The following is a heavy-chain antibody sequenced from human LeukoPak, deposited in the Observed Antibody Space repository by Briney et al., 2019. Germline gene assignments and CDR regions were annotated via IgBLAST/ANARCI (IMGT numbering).Heavy chain of an antibody. CDR2: LSGNGGKT. CDR1: GFTFTEYW. J-gene: IGHJ4*02. Sequence: GALRLSCAAAGFTFTEYWMTWVRQAPGKGLEWVSALSGNGGKTYYADSVKGRFTISRDNSKNTLYLQMNSLRAEDTAVYYCAKDLSYGFDYWGQGTLVTVSS. CDR3: AKDLSYGFDY. V-gene: IGHV3-23*01. D-gene: IGHD3-16*01.